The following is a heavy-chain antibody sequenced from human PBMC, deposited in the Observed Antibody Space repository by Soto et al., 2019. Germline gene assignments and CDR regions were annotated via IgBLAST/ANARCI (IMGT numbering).Heavy chain of an antibody. CDR1: GFTFSVHW. CDR3: ARGRYGMDV. J-gene: IGHJ6*02. Sequence: GGSLRLSCAASGFTFSVHWRSWFRQAPGKGLEWVANIKNEDGSEKYYVDSVKGRFTISRDNAKNSVFLQMNSLRVEDTAVYYCARGRYGMDVWGQGTTVTVS. V-gene: IGHV3-7*03. CDR2: IKNEDGSEK.